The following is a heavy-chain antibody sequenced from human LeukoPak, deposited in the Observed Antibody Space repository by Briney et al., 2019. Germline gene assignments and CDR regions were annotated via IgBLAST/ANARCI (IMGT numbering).Heavy chain of an antibody. CDR3: AREGWDRRDTAAFVY. J-gene: IGHJ4*02. D-gene: IGHD6-19*01. V-gene: IGHV1-2*02. CDR1: GYLFTGHY. Sequence: ASVKVSCKASGYLFTGHYMHWARQAPGQGLEWMGWINPKSGDTNSAQNFQGRVTMTRDTSITTLYMELSRLRRDDTAVYCCAREGWDRRDTAAFVYWGQGTLVTVSS. CDR2: INPKSGDT.